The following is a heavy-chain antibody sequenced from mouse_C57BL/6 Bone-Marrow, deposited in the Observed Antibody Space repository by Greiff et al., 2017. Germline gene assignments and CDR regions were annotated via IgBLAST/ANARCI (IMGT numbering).Heavy chain of an antibody. CDR3: AKPQLTGTVEGFAY. J-gene: IGHJ3*01. D-gene: IGHD4-1*01. CDR1: GYTFTDYY. CDR2: INPYNGGT. Sequence: EVQLQQSGPVLVKPGASVKMSCKASGYTFTDYYMNWVKQSHGKSLEWIGVINPYNGGTSYNQKFKGKATLTVDKSSSTAYMELNSLTSEDSAVYYCAKPQLTGTVEGFAYWGQGTLVTVSA. V-gene: IGHV1-19*01.